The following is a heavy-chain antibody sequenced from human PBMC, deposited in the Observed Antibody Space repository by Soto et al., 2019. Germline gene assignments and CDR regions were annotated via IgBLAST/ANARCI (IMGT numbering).Heavy chain of an antibody. CDR1: CGSFSGYY. J-gene: IGHJ5*02. CDR3: ARVNFWSGYYSVDWFDP. V-gene: IGHV4-34*01. CDR2: INHSGST. Sequence: PSETLSLTCAVYCGSFSGYYWSWIRQPPGKGLEWIGEINHSGSTNYNPSLKSRVTISVDTSKNQFSLKLSSVTAADTAVYYCARVNFWSGYYSVDWFDPWGQGTLVTVSS. D-gene: IGHD3-3*01.